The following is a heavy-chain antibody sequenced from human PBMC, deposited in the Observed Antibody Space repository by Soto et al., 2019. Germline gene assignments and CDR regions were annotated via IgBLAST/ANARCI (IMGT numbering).Heavy chain of an antibody. CDR3: ARTLGPYYDSNYGMDV. CDR2: ISFDGSNK. V-gene: IGHV3-30*03. D-gene: IGHD3-22*01. J-gene: IGHJ6*02. CDR1: GFSFSSYG. Sequence: QVQLVESGGGVVQPGRSLRLSCAASGFSFSSYGMHWVRQAPGKGLEWVAVISFDGSNKFYADSVRGRFTISRDNSKNTLYLQMNSLRAEDTAVYYCARTLGPYYDSNYGMDVWGQGTTVTVSS.